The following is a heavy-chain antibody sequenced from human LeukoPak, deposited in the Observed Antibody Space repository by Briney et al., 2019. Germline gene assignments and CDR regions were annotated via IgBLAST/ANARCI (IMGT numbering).Heavy chain of an antibody. J-gene: IGHJ6*03. CDR3: ARGRLEIVVVVAATRGYYYYYYMDV. V-gene: IGHV4-34*01. CDR2: INHSGST. Sequence: SEALSLTCAVYGGSFSGYYWSWIRQPPGKGLEWIGEINHSGSTNYNPSLKSRVTISVDTSKNQFSLKLSSVTAADTAVYYCARGRLEIVVVVAATRGYYYYYYMDVWGKGTTVTVSS. CDR1: GGSFSGYY. D-gene: IGHD2-15*01.